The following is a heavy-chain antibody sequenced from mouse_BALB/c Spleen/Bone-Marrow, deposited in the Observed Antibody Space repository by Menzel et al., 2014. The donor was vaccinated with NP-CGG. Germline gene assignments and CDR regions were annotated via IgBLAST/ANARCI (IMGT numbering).Heavy chain of an antibody. J-gene: IGHJ1*01. Sequence: EVKLMESGGGLVQPGGSLRLSCATSGFTFTDYYMSWVRQPPGKALEWLGFTRNKANGYTTECSASVKGRFTISRDNSQSTLYRQMNTLRAEDSAAYSCAKDTNSDSYWCLDVWGAGTTVTVSS. CDR3: AKDTNSDSYWCLDV. CDR2: TRNKANGYTT. D-gene: IGHD2-12*01. CDR1: GFTFTDYY. V-gene: IGHV7-3*02.